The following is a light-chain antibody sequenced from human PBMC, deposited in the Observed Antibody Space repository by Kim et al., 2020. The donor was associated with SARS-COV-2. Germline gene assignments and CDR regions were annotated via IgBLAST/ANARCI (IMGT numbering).Light chain of an antibody. V-gene: IGKV3-20*01. CDR2: GSA. J-gene: IGKJ2*01. CDR1: QGSSSNS. CDR3: QQYDIARPYT. Sequence: PGERGDRVSSTSQGSSSNSRALSQQQPSQAPGLIILGSAGRASGSADRFSCSGSGTDFVLTISRRGPEDFAVYSCQQYDIARPYTFAQGTKLEI.